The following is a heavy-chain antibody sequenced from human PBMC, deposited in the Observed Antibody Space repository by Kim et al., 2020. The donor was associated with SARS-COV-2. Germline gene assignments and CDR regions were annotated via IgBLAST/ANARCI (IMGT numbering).Heavy chain of an antibody. Sequence: GGSLRLSCAASGFTVSNSYMSWIRQAPGKGLEWVSVIYDDGATYYADSVKGRFSISRDNPKNTLYLQMNSLSVDDTAVYYCARGARFSAIVDFWGQGTL. J-gene: IGHJ4*02. CDR1: GFTVSNSY. CDR2: IYDDGAT. V-gene: IGHV3-53*01. D-gene: IGHD3-3*01. CDR3: ARGARFSAIVDF.